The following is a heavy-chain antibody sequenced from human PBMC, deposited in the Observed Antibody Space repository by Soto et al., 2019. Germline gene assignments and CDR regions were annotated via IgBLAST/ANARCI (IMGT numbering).Heavy chain of an antibody. CDR1: GASIRSTDYY. CDR3: VRTAREGAVAPHWFDR. J-gene: IGHJ5*02. D-gene: IGHD2-21*02. Sequence: KSSETLSLTCTVSGASIRSTDYYWSWIRQAPGKGLEWIGYVYYTGSTYYNPSLMSRLTISVDTSKNQFPLKLTSVTAAETAVYYCVRTAREGAVAPHWFDRWGQGTQVTVSS. V-gene: IGHV4-30-4*01. CDR2: VYYTGST.